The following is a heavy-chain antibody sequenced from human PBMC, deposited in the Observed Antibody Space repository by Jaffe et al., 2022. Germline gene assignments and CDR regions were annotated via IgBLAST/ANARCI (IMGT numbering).Heavy chain of an antibody. CDR3: TTDWWAKVVPAASIDY. J-gene: IGHJ4*02. CDR2: IKSKTDGGTT. V-gene: IGHV3-15*01. CDR1: GFTFSNAW. D-gene: IGHD2-2*01. Sequence: EVQLVESGGGLVKPGGSLRLSCAASGFTFSNAWMSWVRQAPGKGLEWVGRIKSKTDGGTTDYAAPVKGRFTISRDDSKNTLYLQMNSLKTEDTAVYYCTTDWWAKVVPAASIDYWGQGTLVTVSS.